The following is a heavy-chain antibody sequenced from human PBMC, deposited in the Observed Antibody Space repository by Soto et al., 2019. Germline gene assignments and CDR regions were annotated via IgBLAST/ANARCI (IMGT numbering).Heavy chain of an antibody. Sequence: ASVKVSCKASGFTFTSYGISWVRQAPGQGLEWMAWISIYNDNTKYAQKFQGRITMTTDTSTSTAYMELRSLRSDDTAVYYCARETYYFGSGTYDDGMDVWGQGTTVTVSS. CDR1: GFTFTSYG. J-gene: IGHJ6*02. V-gene: IGHV1-18*04. CDR3: ARETYYFGSGTYDDGMDV. CDR2: ISIYNDNT. D-gene: IGHD3-10*01.